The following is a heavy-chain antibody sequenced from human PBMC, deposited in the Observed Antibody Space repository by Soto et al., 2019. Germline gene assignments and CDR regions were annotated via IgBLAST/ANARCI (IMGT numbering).Heavy chain of an antibody. D-gene: IGHD6-19*01. V-gene: IGHV3-23*01. CDR1: GFSFSSYA. CDR2: ISGLGGNI. Sequence: EVQLLESGGGLVQPGGSLRLSCAASGFSFSSYAMSWVRQAPGKGLEWVSTISGLGGNIYYADSVKGRFTISRDNSKNTLYVQMSSLRVEDTAVYSCAEGGGVAGPYYFDSWGQGTLVTVSS. CDR3: AEGGGVAGPYYFDS. J-gene: IGHJ4*02.